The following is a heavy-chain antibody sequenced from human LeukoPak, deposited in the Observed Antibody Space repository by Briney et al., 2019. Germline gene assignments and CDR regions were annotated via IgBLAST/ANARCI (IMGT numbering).Heavy chain of an antibody. D-gene: IGHD6-13*01. CDR1: GDSISGYY. CDR3: ARSGRGAAGTRYISDF. Sequence: PSETLSLTCTVSGDSISGYYWSWVRQPPGKGLEGIGYVFSSGTTNYNPPLKGGGTLLVNTSKNQSSLELNSVTAADTAVYYCARSGRGAAGTRYISDFWGQGTLVTVSS. V-gene: IGHV4-59*01. CDR2: VFSSGTT. J-gene: IGHJ4*02.